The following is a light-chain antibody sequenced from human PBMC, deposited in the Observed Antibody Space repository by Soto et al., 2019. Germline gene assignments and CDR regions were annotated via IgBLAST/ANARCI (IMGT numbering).Light chain of an antibody. V-gene: IGLV4-60*02. CDR3: ETWESNTQV. J-gene: IGLJ1*01. CDR2: LEGSGSY. CDR1: SGHSSYI. Sequence: QPVLTQSSSASASLGSSVKLTCTLSSGHSSYIIAWHQQQPGKAPRYLMKLEGSGSYNKGSGVPDRFSGSSSGADRYLTISNLQFDDEADYYCETWESNTQVFATGTKVTVL.